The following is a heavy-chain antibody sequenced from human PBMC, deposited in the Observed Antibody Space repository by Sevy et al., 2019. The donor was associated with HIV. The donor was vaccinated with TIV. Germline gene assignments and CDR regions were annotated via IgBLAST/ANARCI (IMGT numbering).Heavy chain of an antibody. CDR3: AREMDSSDWHTDAFDI. CDR2: ISYDGSNK. D-gene: IGHD6-19*01. Sequence: GGSLRLSCAASGFTFSSYAMHWVRQAPGKGLEWVAVISYDGSNKYYADSVKGRFTISRDNSKNTLYLQMNSLRAEDTAVYYCAREMDSSDWHTDAFDIWGQGTMVTVSS. CDR1: GFTFSSYA. V-gene: IGHV3-30-3*01. J-gene: IGHJ3*02.